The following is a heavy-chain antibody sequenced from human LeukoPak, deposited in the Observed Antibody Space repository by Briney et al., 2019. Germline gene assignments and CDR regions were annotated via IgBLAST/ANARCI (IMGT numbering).Heavy chain of an antibody. Sequence: PGGSLRLSCAASGFTFNTHSISWVRQSPGKGLEWVSSISSGSSHIYYADSMQGRFTISRDNAKNSLFLQMNSLRVEDTALYYCARDFRTQLDGYSPPYHFDYWGQGALVTVSS. D-gene: IGHD5-24*01. CDR1: GFTFNTHS. J-gene: IGHJ4*02. V-gene: IGHV3-21*01. CDR2: ISSGSSHI. CDR3: ARDFRTQLDGYSPPYHFDY.